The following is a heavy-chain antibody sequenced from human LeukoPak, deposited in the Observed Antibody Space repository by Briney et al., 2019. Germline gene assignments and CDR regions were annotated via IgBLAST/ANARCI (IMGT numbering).Heavy chain of an antibody. CDR1: GGSFSGYY. V-gene: IGHV4-34*01. CDR2: INHSGST. CDR3: AEFDFDY. Sequence: SETLSLTCAVYGGSFSGYYWSWIRQPPGKGLEWIGEINHSGSTNYNPSLKSRVTISVDTSKNQFSLKLSSVTAADTAVYYCAEFDFDYWGQGTLVTVSS. J-gene: IGHJ4*02. D-gene: IGHD3-10*01.